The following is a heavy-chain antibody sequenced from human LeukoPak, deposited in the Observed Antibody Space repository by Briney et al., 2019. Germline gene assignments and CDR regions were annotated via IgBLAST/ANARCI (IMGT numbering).Heavy chain of an antibody. J-gene: IGHJ4*02. CDR1: GGSISSSSYY. V-gene: IGHV4-39*07. CDR3: ARDFRGFSGYDYFDS. D-gene: IGHD5-12*01. CDR2: IYYSGST. Sequence: PSETLSLTCTVSGGSISSSSYYWGWIRQPPGKGLEWIGSIYYSGSTYYNPSLKSRVTISVDTSKNQFSLKLSSVTAADTAVYYCARDFRGFSGYDYFDSWGQGILVTVS.